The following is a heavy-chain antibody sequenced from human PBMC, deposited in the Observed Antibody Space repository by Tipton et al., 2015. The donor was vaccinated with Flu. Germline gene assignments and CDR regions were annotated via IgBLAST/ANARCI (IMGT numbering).Heavy chain of an antibody. CDR1: GGSFSGYY. CDR3: ARGYLSGAFDI. V-gene: IGHV4-34*01. CDR2: INHSGST. D-gene: IGHD2/OR15-2a*01. Sequence: TLSLTCAVYGGSFSGYYWSWIRQPPGKGLEWIGEINHSGSTNYNPSLKSRVTISVDTSKNQFSLMLSSVTAADTAVYYCARGYLSGAFDIWGQGTMVTVSS. J-gene: IGHJ3*02.